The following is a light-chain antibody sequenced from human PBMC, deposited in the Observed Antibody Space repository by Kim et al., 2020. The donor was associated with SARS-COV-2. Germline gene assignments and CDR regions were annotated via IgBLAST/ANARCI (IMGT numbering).Light chain of an antibody. J-gene: IGKJ2*01. CDR3: QQTYNAPYT. CDR2: AAS. Sequence: SASVGDRVTISCRESQNVYRYLYWYVQKPGKPPKVLIYAASCLQSGATTRFSGSRSGTDFTLTVSSLQPEDFASYYCQQTYNAPYTFGQGTKLEI. CDR1: QNVYRY. V-gene: IGKV1-39*01.